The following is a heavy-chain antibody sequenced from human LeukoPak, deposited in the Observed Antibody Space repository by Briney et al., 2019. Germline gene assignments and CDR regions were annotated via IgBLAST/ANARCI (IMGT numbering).Heavy chain of an antibody. CDR3: ARLYGDYVYWYFDL. CDR1: GFTFSYYS. V-gene: IGHV3-48*01. CDR2: ISTSSSTI. Sequence: PGGSLRLSCAASGFTFSYYSMNWVRQAPGKGLEWVSYISTSSSTIYYADSVKGRFTISRDNARNSLYLQMNSLRAEDTAVYFCARLYGDYVYWYFDLWGRGTLVTVSS. J-gene: IGHJ2*01. D-gene: IGHD4-17*01.